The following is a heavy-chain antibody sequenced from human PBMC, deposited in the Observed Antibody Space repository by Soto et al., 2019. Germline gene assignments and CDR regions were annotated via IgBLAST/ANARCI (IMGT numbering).Heavy chain of an antibody. Sequence: QVQLVQSGAEVKKPGSSVKVSCKASGGTFSSYRINWVRQAPGQGLEWVGGIVPIYRTADYAQKFQGRVTITADESARTSYRELRSLKSQDTAVYYWARTDKGDYVPPLDNWGQGTLVTVSS. CDR1: GGTFSSYR. J-gene: IGHJ4*02. CDR3: ARTDKGDYVPPLDN. V-gene: IGHV1-69*01. D-gene: IGHD4-17*01. CDR2: IVPIYRTA.